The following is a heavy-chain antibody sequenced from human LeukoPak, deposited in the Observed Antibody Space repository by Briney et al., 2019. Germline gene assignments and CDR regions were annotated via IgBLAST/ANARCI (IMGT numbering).Heavy chain of an antibody. CDR3: ARRRDGYFDY. Sequence: PSETLSLTCAVSGYSISSGYYWGWIRQPPGKGLEWIGSIYHSGSTYYNPSLKSRVTISVDTSKSQSSLKLSSVTSADTAVYYCARRRDGYFDYWGQGTLVTVSS. CDR2: IYHSGST. CDR1: GYSISSGYY. D-gene: IGHD5-24*01. V-gene: IGHV4-38-2*01. J-gene: IGHJ4*02.